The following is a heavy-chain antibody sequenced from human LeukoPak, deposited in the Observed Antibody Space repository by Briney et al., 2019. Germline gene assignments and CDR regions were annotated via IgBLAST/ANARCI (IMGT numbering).Heavy chain of an antibody. V-gene: IGHV3-30*18. Sequence: PGGSLRLSCAASGFTFSSYGMHWVRQAPGKGLEWVAVISYDGSNKYYADSVKGRFTISRDNSKNTLYLQMNSLRAEDTAVYYCAKDRGGDSSGYYFDYWGQGTLVTVSS. D-gene: IGHD3-22*01. CDR3: AKDRGGDSSGYYFDY. J-gene: IGHJ4*02. CDR1: GFTFSSYG. CDR2: ISYDGSNK.